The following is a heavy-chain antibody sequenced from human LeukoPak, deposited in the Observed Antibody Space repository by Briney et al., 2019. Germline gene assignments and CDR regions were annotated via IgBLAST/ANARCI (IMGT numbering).Heavy chain of an antibody. D-gene: IGHD1-26*01. Sequence: QSGGSLRLSCAASGFTFSSYGMHWVRQAPGKGLEWVAVIWYDGSNKYYADSVKGRFTISRDNSKNTLYLQMNSLRAEDTAVYYCARDQDFFSDPKGMDVWGQGTTVTVSS. CDR2: IWYDGSNK. CDR3: ARDQDFFSDPKGMDV. J-gene: IGHJ6*02. CDR1: GFTFSSYG. V-gene: IGHV3-33*08.